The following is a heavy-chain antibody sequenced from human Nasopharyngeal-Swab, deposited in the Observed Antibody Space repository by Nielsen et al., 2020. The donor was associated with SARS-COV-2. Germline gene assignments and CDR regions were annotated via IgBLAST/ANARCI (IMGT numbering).Heavy chain of an antibody. J-gene: IGHJ5*02. D-gene: IGHD4-17*01. V-gene: IGHV4-31*03. CDR1: GGSISSGGYY. CDR3: ARDKRYGDYGGEGWFDP. CDR2: IYYSGST. Sequence: SETLSLTCTVSGGSISSGGYYWSWLRQHPGKGLEWIGYIYYSGSTYYNPSLKSRVTISVDTSKNQFSLKLSSVTAADTAVYYCARDKRYGDYGGEGWFDPWGQGTLVTVSS.